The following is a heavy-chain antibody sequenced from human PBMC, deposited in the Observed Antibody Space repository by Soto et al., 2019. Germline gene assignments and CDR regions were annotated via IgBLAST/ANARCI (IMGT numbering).Heavy chain of an antibody. J-gene: IGHJ4*02. CDR3: ARDRDPRLWFGELLDY. CDR1: GFTFSDYY. CDR2: ISSSSSYT. Sequence: PGGSLRLSCAASGFTFSDYYMSWIRQAPGKGLEWVSYISSSSSYTNYADSVKGRFTISRDNAKNSLYLQMNSLRAEDTAVYYCARDRDPRLWFGELLDYWGQGTLVTVSS. D-gene: IGHD3-10*01. V-gene: IGHV3-11*06.